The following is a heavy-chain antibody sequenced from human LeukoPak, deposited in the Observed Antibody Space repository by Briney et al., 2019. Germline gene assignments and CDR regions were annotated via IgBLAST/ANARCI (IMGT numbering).Heavy chain of an antibody. D-gene: IGHD1-1*01. CDR2: IYYSGST. V-gene: IGHV4-59*01. J-gene: IGHJ3*02. Sequence: PSETLSLTCTVSGGSISSYYWSWIRQPPGKGLEWIGYIYYSGSTNYNPSLKSRVTISVDTSKNQFSLKLCSVTAADTAVYYCARSNWAHDAFDIWGQGTMVTVSS. CDR1: GGSISSYY. CDR3: ARSNWAHDAFDI.